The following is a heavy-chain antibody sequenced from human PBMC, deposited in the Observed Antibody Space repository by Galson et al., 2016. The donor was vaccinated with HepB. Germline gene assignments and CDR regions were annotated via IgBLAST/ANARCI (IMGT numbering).Heavy chain of an antibody. V-gene: IGHV3-48*02. CDR1: GFNFSSYS. Sequence: SLRLSCAASGFNFSSYSMNWVRQAPGKGLEWISYISTINTIYYAASVRGRFTISRHNAKNSLYLQMNSLSDEDTAAYYCAREARPGHDILTGFYHPSSFGMDVWGQGTTVTVSS. J-gene: IGHJ6*02. CDR3: AREARPGHDILTGFYHPSSFGMDV. D-gene: IGHD3-9*01. CDR2: ISTINTI.